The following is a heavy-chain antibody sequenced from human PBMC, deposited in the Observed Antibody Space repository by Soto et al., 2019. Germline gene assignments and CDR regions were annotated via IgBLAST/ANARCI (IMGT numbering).Heavy chain of an antibody. D-gene: IGHD2-2*01. J-gene: IGHJ6*03. CDR3: ARMGGCGSTSCYALYYYYYYMDV. CDR2: ISSSSSTI. Sequence: EVQLVESGGGLVQPGGSLRLSCAASGFTFSSYSMNWVRQAPGKGLEWVSYISSSSSTIYYADSVKGRFTISRDNAKNSLYLQMNSLRAEDTAVYYCARMGGCGSTSCYALYYYYYYMDVWGKGTTVTVSS. V-gene: IGHV3-48*01. CDR1: GFTFSSYS.